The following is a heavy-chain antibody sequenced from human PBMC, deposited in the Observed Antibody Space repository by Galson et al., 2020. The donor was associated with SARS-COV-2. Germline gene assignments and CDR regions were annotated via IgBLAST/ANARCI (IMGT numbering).Heavy chain of an antibody. CDR3: AGGPISVQRGAFHL. D-gene: IGHD6-25*01. J-gene: IGHJ3*01. V-gene: IGHV4-30-4*01. CDR1: GDSVKNETYY. Sequence: SETLSLTCIVSGDSVKNETYYWSWIRQPPGKGPEWLGYIHSSGTTYNNPSLDSRLTLSLETSKNSFALRLNSVTVADTAVYYCAGGPISVQRGAFHLWGQGTMVTVSS. CDR2: IHSSGTT.